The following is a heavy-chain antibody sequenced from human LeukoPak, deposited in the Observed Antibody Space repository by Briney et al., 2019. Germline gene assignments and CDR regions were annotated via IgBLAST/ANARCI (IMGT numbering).Heavy chain of an antibody. CDR3: ARGYQRPDC. V-gene: IGHV3-21*01. Sequence: PGGSLRPSCAASGFTFSTYTMNWVRQAPGKGLEWVSSISSSSNNINYADSVKGRFTISRDNAMNSVHLQMNSLRVEDTAVYYCARGYQRPDCWGQGTLITVSS. CDR2: ISSSSNNI. J-gene: IGHJ4*02. CDR1: GFTFSTYT. D-gene: IGHD2-2*01.